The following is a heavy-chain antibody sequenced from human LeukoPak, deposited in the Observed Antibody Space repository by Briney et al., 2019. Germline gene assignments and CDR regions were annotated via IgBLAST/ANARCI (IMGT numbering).Heavy chain of an antibody. J-gene: IGHJ6*03. CDR2: INHSGST. CDR3: ASDKKGKLYYYYYMDV. Sequence: SETLSLTCAVYGGSFSGYYWSWIRQPPGKGLEWIGEINHSGSTNYNPSLKSRVTISVDTSKNQFSLKLSSVTAADTAVYYCASDKKGKLYYYYYMDVWGKGTTVTVSS. CDR1: GGSFSGYY. D-gene: IGHD3-10*01. V-gene: IGHV4-34*01.